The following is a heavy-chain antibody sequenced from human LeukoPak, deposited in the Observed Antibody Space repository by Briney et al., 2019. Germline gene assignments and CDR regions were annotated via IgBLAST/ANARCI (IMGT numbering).Heavy chain of an antibody. CDR2: IKSKTDGGTT. J-gene: IGHJ4*02. CDR1: GFTFNTAW. CDR3: TGEVVEDY. Sequence: GGSLRLSCAASGFTFNTAWMSWVRQAPGKGLEWVGRIKSKTDGGTTDYAAPVKGRFTISRDDSKTTLYLQMNSLKTEDTGVYYCTGEVVEDYWGQGTLVTVSS. V-gene: IGHV3-15*01. D-gene: IGHD3-22*01.